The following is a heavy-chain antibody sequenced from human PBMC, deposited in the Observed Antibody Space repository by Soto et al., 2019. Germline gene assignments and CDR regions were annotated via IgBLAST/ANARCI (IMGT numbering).Heavy chain of an antibody. Sequence: QVQLVQSGAEVKKSGSSVKVSCKASGGTFSSYAISWVRQAPGQGLEWMGGIIPIFGTANYAQKFQGRVTSTADESTSTAYMELSSLRSEDTAVYYCARVVSSGYYYTAFDYWGQGTLVTVSS. CDR1: GGTFSSYA. D-gene: IGHD3-22*01. V-gene: IGHV1-69*01. CDR2: IIPIFGTA. CDR3: ARVVSSGYYYTAFDY. J-gene: IGHJ4*02.